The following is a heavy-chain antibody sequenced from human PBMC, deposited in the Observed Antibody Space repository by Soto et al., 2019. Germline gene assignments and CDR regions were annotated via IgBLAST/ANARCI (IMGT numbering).Heavy chain of an antibody. CDR2: INHSGST. V-gene: IGHV4-34*01. CDR1: GGSFSGYY. J-gene: IGHJ6*02. Sequence: SETLSLTCAVYGGSFSGYYWSWIRQPPGKGLEWIGEINHSGSTNYNPSLKSRVTISVDTSKNQFSLKLSSVTAADTAVYYCARGGGLFGRYGMDVWGQGTTVTVSS. D-gene: IGHD3-10*01. CDR3: ARGGGLFGRYGMDV.